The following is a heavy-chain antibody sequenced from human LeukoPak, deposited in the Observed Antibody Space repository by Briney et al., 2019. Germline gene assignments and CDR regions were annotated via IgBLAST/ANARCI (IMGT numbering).Heavy chain of an antibody. CDR3: ARSGSGWYDNYNWFDP. Sequence: SETLSLTCAVYGGSFSGYYWSWIRQPPGKGLEWIGEINHSGSTNYNPSLKSRVTISVDTSKNQFSLKLSFVTAADTAVYYCARSGSGWYDNYNWFDPWGQGTLVTVSS. V-gene: IGHV4-34*01. J-gene: IGHJ5*02. D-gene: IGHD6-19*01. CDR2: INHSGST. CDR1: GGSFSGYY.